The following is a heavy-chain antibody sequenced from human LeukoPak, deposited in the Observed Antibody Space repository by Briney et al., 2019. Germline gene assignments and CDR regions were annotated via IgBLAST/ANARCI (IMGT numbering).Heavy chain of an antibody. Sequence: GGSLRLSCAASGFTFSDYYMSWIRQAPGKGLEWVSYTSSSGSTIYYADSVKGRFTISRDNAKNSLYLQMNSLRAEDTAVYYCARELVATIEGNWFDPWGQGTLVTVSS. CDR3: ARELVATIEGNWFDP. V-gene: IGHV3-11*01. D-gene: IGHD5-12*01. CDR2: TSSSGSTI. J-gene: IGHJ5*02. CDR1: GFTFSDYY.